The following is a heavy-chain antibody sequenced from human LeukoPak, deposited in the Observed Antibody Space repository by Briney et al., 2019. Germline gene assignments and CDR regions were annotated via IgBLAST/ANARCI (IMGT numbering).Heavy chain of an antibody. J-gene: IGHJ6*02. CDR1: GFTFSSYW. Sequence: GGSLRLSCAASGFTFSSYWMHWVRQAPGKGLVWVSRINSDGSSTSYADSVKGRFTISRDNAKNTLYLQMNSLRAEDTAVYYCANSGYDGGMDVWGQGTTVTVSS. D-gene: IGHD5-12*01. V-gene: IGHV3-74*01. CDR2: INSDGSST. CDR3: ANSGYDGGMDV.